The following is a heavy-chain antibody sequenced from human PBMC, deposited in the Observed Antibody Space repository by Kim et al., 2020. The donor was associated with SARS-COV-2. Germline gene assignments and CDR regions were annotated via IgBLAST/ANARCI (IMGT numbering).Heavy chain of an antibody. V-gene: IGHV4-34*01. D-gene: IGHD3-3*01. CDR1: GGSFSGYY. CDR3: ARVRDFWSGYRY. Sequence: SETLSLTCAVYGGSFSGYYWSWIRQPPGKGLEWIGEINHSGSTNYNPSLKSRVTISVDTSKNQFSLKLSSVTAADTAVYYCARVRDFWSGYRYWGQGTLVTVSS. J-gene: IGHJ4*02. CDR2: INHSGST.